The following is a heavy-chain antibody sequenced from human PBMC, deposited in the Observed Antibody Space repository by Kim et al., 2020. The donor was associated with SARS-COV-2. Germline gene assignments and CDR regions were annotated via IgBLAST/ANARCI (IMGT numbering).Heavy chain of an antibody. Sequence: HAESTDSSPSLRSRISMSVDTSKNQFSLKLSSVTAADTAVYYCAAGAPGHWGQGTLVTVSS. J-gene: IGHJ1*01. CDR2: HAEST. V-gene: IGHV4-34*01. CDR3: AAGAPGH.